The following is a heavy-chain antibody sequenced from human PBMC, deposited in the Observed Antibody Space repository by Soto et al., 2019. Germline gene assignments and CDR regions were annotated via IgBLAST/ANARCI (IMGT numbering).Heavy chain of an antibody. D-gene: IGHD6-13*01. CDR2: IYSGGST. Sequence: EVQLVETGGGLIQPGGSLRLSCAASGFTVSSNYMSWVRQAPGKGLEWVSVIYSGGSTYYADSVKGRFTISRDNSKNTLYLQMNSLRAEDTAVYYCAREVHAAAGQRYTWFDPWGQGTLVTVSS. J-gene: IGHJ5*02. CDR3: AREVHAAAGQRYTWFDP. V-gene: IGHV3-53*02. CDR1: GFTVSSNY.